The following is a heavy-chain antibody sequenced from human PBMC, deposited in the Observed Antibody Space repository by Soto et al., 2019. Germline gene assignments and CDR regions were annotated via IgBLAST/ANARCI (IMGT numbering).Heavy chain of an antibody. D-gene: IGHD1-26*01. Sequence: ASVKVSCKASGYTFTSYGISWVRQAPGQGLEWMGWISAYNGNTNYAQKVQGRVTMTTDTSTSTAYMELRSLRSDDTAVYYCARDYNGGATYWFDPWIQGTLVTVSS. J-gene: IGHJ5*02. CDR2: ISAYNGNT. CDR1: GYTFTSYG. V-gene: IGHV1-18*01. CDR3: ARDYNGGATYWFDP.